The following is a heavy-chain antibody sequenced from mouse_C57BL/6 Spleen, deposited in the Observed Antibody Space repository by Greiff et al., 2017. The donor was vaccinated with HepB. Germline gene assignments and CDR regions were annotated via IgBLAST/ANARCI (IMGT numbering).Heavy chain of an antibody. V-gene: IGHV1-50*01. Sequence: QVQLQQPGAELVKPGASVKLSCKASGYTFTSYWMPWVKQRPGKGLEWIGEIDPSDSYTNYNQKFKGKATLTVDTSSSTAYMQLSILTSEDSAVYYCARRYYYGSSPCFDYWGQGTTLTVSS. J-gene: IGHJ2*01. CDR1: GYTFTSYW. D-gene: IGHD1-1*01. CDR3: ARRYYYGSSPCFDY. CDR2: IDPSDSYT.